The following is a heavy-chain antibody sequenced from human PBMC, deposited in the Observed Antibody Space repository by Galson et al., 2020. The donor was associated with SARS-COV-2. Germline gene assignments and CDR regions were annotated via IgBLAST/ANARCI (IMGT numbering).Heavy chain of an antibody. J-gene: IGHJ6*02. CDR2: ISGSGGST. Sequence: GESLKISCAASGFTFSSYAMSWVRQAPGKGLEWVSAISGSGGSTYYADSVKGRFTISRDNSKNTLYLQMNSLRAEDTAVYYCAKFTGGRYYDILTGYYHPHNYGMDVWGQGTTVTVSS. CDR3: AKFTGGRYYDILTGYYHPHNYGMDV. D-gene: IGHD3-9*01. V-gene: IGHV3-23*01. CDR1: GFTFSSYA.